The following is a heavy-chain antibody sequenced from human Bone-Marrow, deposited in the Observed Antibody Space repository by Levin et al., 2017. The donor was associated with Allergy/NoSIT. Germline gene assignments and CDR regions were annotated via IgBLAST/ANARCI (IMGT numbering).Heavy chain of an antibody. J-gene: IGHJ3*02. CDR1: GGTFSSYA. CDR2: IIPVFGTA. D-gene: IGHD3/OR15-3a*01. CDR3: ARGSDFYGYVNAFDI. Sequence: ASVKVSCKASGGTFSSYAVSWVRQAPGQGLEWMGGIIPVFGTASYAQRLQGRVTITADESTSTAYMELSTLRSDDTAVYYCARGSDFYGYVNAFDIWGQGTMVTVSS. V-gene: IGHV1-69*13.